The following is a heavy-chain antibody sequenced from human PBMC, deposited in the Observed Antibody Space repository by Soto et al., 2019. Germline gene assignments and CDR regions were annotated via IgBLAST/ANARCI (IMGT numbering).Heavy chain of an antibody. D-gene: IGHD3-3*01. V-gene: IGHV3-74*01. CDR2: INSEGTNA. CDR1: GFTLSTNL. J-gene: IGHJ4*02. CDR3: AKAGAGVANFDY. Sequence: GGSLRLSCAASGFTLSTNLMHWVRQAPGKGLVWVSRINSEGTNAAYADSVQGRFTISRDNAKNTLYLQMNSLTGEDTAVYYCAKAGAGVANFDYWGQGTLVTVSS.